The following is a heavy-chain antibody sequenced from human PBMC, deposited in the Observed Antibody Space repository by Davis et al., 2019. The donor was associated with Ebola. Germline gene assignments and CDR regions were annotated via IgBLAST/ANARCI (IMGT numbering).Heavy chain of an antibody. CDR2: IIPIFGTA. V-gene: IGHV1-69*13. CDR3: ARDPLDYDSSGYYYYFDY. J-gene: IGHJ4*02. CDR1: GGTFSSYA. Sequence: SVKGSCKASGGTFSSYAISWVRQAPGQGLEWMGGIIPIFGTANYAQKFQGRVTITADESTSTAYMELSSLRSEDTAVYYCARDPLDYDSSGYYYYFDYWGQGTLVTVSS. D-gene: IGHD3-22*01.